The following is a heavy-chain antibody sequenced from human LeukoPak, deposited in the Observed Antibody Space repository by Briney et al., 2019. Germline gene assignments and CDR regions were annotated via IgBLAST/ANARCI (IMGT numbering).Heavy chain of an antibody. V-gene: IGHV4-59*01. D-gene: IGHD4-23*01. CDR2: LYNTRNT. Sequence: SETLSLTCTVSGASISSYYWSWIRQPPGKGLEWIGYLYNTRNTYYNPSLKSRVTISVDTSKNQFSLKVSSVTAADTAVYYCAREKKGNEPFDYWGQGTLVTVSS. J-gene: IGHJ4*02. CDR3: AREKKGNEPFDY. CDR1: GASISSYY.